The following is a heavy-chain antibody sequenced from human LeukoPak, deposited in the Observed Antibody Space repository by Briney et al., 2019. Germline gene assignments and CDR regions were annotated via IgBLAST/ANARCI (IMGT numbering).Heavy chain of an antibody. Sequence: SETLSLTCAVYGGSFSGYYWSWIRQPPGKGLEWIGEINHRGSTNYNPSLKSRVTISVDTSKNQFSLKLSSVTAADTAVYYCARAVQLERPPPVIDYYYMDVWGKGTTVTVSS. V-gene: IGHV4-34*01. CDR2: INHRGST. CDR3: ARAVQLERPPPVIDYYYMDV. J-gene: IGHJ6*03. D-gene: IGHD1-1*01. CDR1: GGSFSGYY.